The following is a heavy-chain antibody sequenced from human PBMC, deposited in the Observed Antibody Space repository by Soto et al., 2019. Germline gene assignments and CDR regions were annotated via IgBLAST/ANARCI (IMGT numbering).Heavy chain of an antibody. D-gene: IGHD3-10*01. V-gene: IGHV4-31*03. CDR2: IYYSGST. CDR3: ARDGLWSYDV. CDR1: GGSISSGGYY. Sequence: ASETLSLTCTVSGGSISSGGYYWSWIRQHPGKSLEWIGYIYYSGSTYYNPSLKSRVTISVDTSKNQFSLKLSSVTAADTAVYYCARDGLWSYDVWGQGTTVTVSS. J-gene: IGHJ6*01.